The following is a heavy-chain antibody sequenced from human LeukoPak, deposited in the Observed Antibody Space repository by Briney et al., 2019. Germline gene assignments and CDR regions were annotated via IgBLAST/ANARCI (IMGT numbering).Heavy chain of an antibody. V-gene: IGHV4-59*01. J-gene: IGHJ5*02. Sequence: SETLSLTCTVSGGSISSYYWSWIRQPPGKGLEWIGYIYYSGSTNYNPSLKSRVTISVDTSKNQFSLKLTSVTAADTAVYYCARVPEYSSSSPWFDPWGQGTLVTVSS. CDR3: ARVPEYSSSSPWFDP. D-gene: IGHD6-6*01. CDR1: GGSISSYY. CDR2: IYYSGST.